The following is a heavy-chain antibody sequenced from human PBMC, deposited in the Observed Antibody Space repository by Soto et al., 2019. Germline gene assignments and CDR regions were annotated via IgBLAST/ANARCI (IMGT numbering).Heavy chain of an antibody. J-gene: IGHJ3*02. Sequence: SETLSLTCTVSGGSISSYYWSWIRQPPGKGLEWIGYIYYSGSTNYNPSLKSRVTISVDTSKNQFSLKLSSVTAADTAVYYCARVLITYYYDSSGSILGAFDIWGQGTMVTVSS. D-gene: IGHD3-22*01. CDR2: IYYSGST. CDR1: GGSISSYY. CDR3: ARVLITYYYDSSGSILGAFDI. V-gene: IGHV4-59*01.